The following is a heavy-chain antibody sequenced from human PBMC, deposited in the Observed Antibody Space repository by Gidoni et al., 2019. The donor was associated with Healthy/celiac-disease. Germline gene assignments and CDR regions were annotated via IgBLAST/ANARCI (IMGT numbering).Heavy chain of an antibody. V-gene: IGHV4-34*01. J-gene: IGHJ4*02. CDR3: ARGRLSPYYYGSGSMVDY. CDR1: GGSFSGYY. D-gene: IGHD3-10*01. CDR2: INHSGSP. Sequence: QVQLQQWGAGLLKPSETLSLTCAVYGGSFSGYYWSWIRQPPGKGLEWIGEINHSGSPNYNPSLKSRVTISVDTPKNPFSLKLSSVTAADTAVYYCARGRLSPYYYGSGSMVDYWGQGTLVTVSS.